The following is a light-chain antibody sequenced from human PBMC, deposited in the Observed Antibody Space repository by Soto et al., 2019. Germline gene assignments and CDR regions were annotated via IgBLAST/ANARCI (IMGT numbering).Light chain of an antibody. CDR1: QSIRSHY. V-gene: IGKV3-20*01. Sequence: VLTQSPGTLSVSPGDSATLSCRASQSIRSHYLAWYQQKPGQAPRLLISAAHNRAPGIQDRFSGSESGTDFTLRIRRLEPEDFAVYYCQQYGSSVTFGQGTKVDIK. CDR3: QQYGSSVT. CDR2: AAH. J-gene: IGKJ1*01.